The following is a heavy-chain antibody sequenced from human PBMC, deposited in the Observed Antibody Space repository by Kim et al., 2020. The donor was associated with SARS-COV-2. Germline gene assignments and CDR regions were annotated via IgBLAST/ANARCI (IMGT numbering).Heavy chain of an antibody. J-gene: IGHJ4*02. CDR3: ARSGGTSSSWPDF. Sequence: YSQKFQGRVTITRDTSASTAYMELSSLRSEDTAVYYCARSGGTSSSWPDFWGQGTLVTVSS. D-gene: IGHD6-13*01. V-gene: IGHV1-3*01.